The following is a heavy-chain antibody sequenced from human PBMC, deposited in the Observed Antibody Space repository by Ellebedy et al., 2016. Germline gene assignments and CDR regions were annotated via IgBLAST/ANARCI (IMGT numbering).Heavy chain of an antibody. V-gene: IGHV3-21*06. D-gene: IGHD1/OR15-1a*01. CDR3: ARETGNTWFNNYYYYMDV. CDR1: GFTFSSYS. CDR2: ISSSSYNI. Sequence: GGSLRLXCAASGFTFSSYSMNWVRQAPGKGLEWVSSISSSSYNIYSADSVTGRFTISRDNAKNSLYLQVGSLRAEDTAVYFCARETGNTWFNNYYYYMDVWGKGTTVTVSS. J-gene: IGHJ6*03.